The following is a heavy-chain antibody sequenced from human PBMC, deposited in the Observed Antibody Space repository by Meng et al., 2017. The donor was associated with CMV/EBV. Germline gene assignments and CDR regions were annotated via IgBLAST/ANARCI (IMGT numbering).Heavy chain of an antibody. CDR2: INPSGGST. V-gene: IGHV1-46*01. D-gene: IGHD6-6*01. J-gene: IGHJ4*02. CDR3: ARFPYSSSLGIYYFDH. CDR1: GYTFTSYY. Sequence: ASVKVSCKASGYTFTSYYMHWVRQAPGQGLEWMGIINPSGGSTSYAQKFQGRVTMTRDTSTSTVYMELSSLRSEDTAVYYGARFPYSSSLGIYYFDHWGQGTLVTVSS.